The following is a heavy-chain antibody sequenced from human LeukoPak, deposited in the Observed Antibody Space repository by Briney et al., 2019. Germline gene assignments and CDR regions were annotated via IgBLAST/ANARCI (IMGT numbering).Heavy chain of an antibody. J-gene: IGHJ6*02. Sequence: GGSLRLSCAASGFTFSSYSMNWVRQAPGKGLEWVSSISSSSSSYIYYADSVKGRFTISRDNAKNSLYLQMNSLRAEDTAVYYCARDGYIVVGGDYYYYGMDVWGQGTTVTVSS. CDR2: ISSSSSSYI. CDR3: ARDGYIVVGGDYYYYGMDV. V-gene: IGHV3-21*01. CDR1: GFTFSSYS. D-gene: IGHD2-2*01.